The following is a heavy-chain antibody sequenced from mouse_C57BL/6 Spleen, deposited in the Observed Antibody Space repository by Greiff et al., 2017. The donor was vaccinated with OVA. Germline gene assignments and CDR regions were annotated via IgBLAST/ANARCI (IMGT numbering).Heavy chain of an antibody. D-gene: IGHD6-1*01. CDR3: ARYECLAWFAY. J-gene: IGHJ3*01. V-gene: IGHV7-3*01. CDR1: GFTFTDYY. CDR2: IRNKANGYTT. Sequence: EVMLVESGGGLVQPGGSLSLSCAASGFTFTDYYMSWVRQPPGKALEWVGFIRNKANGYTTEYSAPVKGRFTISRDNSQIILYLQMNALSAEVSATYYCARYECLAWFAYWGQGTLVTVSA.